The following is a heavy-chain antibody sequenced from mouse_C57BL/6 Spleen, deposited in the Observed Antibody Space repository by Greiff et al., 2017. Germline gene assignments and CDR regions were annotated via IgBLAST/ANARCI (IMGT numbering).Heavy chain of an antibody. J-gene: IGHJ4*01. Sequence: EVQLVESGGGLVQPGGSMKLSCVASGFTFSNYWMNWVRQSPVKGLEWVAQIRLKSDNYATHYAGSVKGMFTISRDYSTSCVYLQMHNLRAEDTGIYYCTVYYRGAMDYWGQGTSVTVSS. CDR2: IRLKSDNYAT. CDR3: TVYYRGAMDY. V-gene: IGHV6-3*01. CDR1: GFTFSNYW. D-gene: IGHD2-12*01.